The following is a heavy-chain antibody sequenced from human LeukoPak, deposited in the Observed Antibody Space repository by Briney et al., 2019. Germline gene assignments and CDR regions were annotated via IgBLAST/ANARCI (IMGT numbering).Heavy chain of an antibody. J-gene: IGHJ4*02. CDR2: INPNGGGT. Sequence: ASVKVSCKASGYTFTGYYMHWVRQAPGQGLEWMGWINPNGGGTNYAQKFQGRVTMTRDTSISTAYMELSRLRSDDTAVYYCARGPYCGGDCPTFDYWGQGTLVTVSS. D-gene: IGHD2-21*02. CDR1: GYTFTGYY. CDR3: ARGPYCGGDCPTFDY. V-gene: IGHV1-2*02.